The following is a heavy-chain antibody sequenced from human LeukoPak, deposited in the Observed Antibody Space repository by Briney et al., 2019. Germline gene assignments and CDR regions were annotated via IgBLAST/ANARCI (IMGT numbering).Heavy chain of an antibody. V-gene: IGHV4-39*07. D-gene: IGHD4-11*01. J-gene: IGHJ6*03. Sequence: PSETLSLTCTVPGGSISSSSYYWGWIRQPPGKGLEWIGSIYYSGSTYYNPSLKSRVTISVDTSKNQFSLKLSSVTAADTAVYYCARVLQSTVILLYYYYYMDVWGKGTTVTVSS. CDR3: ARVLQSTVILLYYYYYMDV. CDR2: IYYSGST. CDR1: GGSISSSSYY.